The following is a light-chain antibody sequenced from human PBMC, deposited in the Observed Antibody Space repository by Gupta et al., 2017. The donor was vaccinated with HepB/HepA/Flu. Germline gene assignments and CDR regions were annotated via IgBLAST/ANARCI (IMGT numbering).Light chain of an antibody. Sequence: EIVMTQSPATLSVSPGERATLSCWASQDIRTRLAWYQQKPGQAPRLLLFEVSLRATGVPARFSGSGSGTEFTLTISSLQSEDFAIYYCQHYNDWPPWTFGQGTKVEIK. CDR2: EVS. V-gene: IGKV3-15*01. CDR1: QDIRTR. CDR3: QHYNDWPPWT. J-gene: IGKJ1*01.